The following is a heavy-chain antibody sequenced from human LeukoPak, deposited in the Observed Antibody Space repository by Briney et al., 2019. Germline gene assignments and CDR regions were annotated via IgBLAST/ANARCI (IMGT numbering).Heavy chain of an antibody. V-gene: IGHV4-39*07. D-gene: IGHD6-19*01. J-gene: IGHJ4*02. CDR3: ARVGSGWGDIDY. CDR1: GFTFSRYD. Sequence: PGGSLRLSCAASGFTFSRYDMSWIRQAPGKGLEWIGCMYYSGNTYYNPSLKSRVTISLDTSNNQFSLKLSSVTAADTAVYYCARVGSGWGDIDYWGQGILVTVSS. CDR2: MYYSGNT.